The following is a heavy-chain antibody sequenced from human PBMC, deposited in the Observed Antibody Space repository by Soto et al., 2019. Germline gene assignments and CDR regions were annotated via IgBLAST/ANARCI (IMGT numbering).Heavy chain of an antibody. V-gene: IGHV3-9*01. CDR2: ISWSTSSI. D-gene: IGHD3-3*01. J-gene: IGHJ4*02. CDR1: GFTFDDYA. Sequence: SLRLSCVASGFTFDDYAMHWVRQIPGKGLQWVSGISWSTSSIGYGASLRGRFLISRDNANNSLYLQMNDLRPEDTALYYCGQASSSNSWSPIDYWGQGTMVTVYS. CDR3: GQASSSNSWSPIDY.